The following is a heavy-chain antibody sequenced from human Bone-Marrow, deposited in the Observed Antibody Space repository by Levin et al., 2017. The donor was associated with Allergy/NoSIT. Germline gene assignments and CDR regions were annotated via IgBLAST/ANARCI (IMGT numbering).Heavy chain of an antibody. J-gene: IGHJ6*02. CDR1: GFTFSSYA. V-gene: IGHV3-23*01. Sequence: PGGSLRLSCAASGFTFSSYAMSWVRQAPGKGLEWVSTIGGSGTDTYYANSVKGRFTISRDNSKNTLFLLMSSLRGEDSAIYYCAKVIREHFYDSGDYYYYYYYSMDVWGQGATVTVPS. CDR3: AKVIREHFYDSGDYYYYYYYSMDV. CDR2: IGGSGTDT. D-gene: IGHD3-22*01.